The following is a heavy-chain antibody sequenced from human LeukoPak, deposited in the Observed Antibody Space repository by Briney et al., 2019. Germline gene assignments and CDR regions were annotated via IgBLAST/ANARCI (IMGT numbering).Heavy chain of an antibody. CDR1: GFTFSNYA. Sequence: PGGSLRLSCAASGFTFSNYAMHWVRQAPGKGLEYVSAINENEGSTYYANSVKGRFTISRDNSKNTLYLQMNSLRAEDTAVYYCAKDPIAVAGNNYYRMDVWGQGTTVSVSS. CDR2: INENEGST. D-gene: IGHD6-19*01. CDR3: AKDPIAVAGNNYYRMDV. J-gene: IGHJ6*02. V-gene: IGHV3-64*01.